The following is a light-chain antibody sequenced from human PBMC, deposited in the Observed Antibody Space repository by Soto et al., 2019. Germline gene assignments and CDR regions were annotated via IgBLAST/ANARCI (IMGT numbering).Light chain of an antibody. CDR1: SSDVGGYDF. V-gene: IGLV2-8*01. J-gene: IGLJ2*01. Sequence: QSVLTQPPSASGSPGQSVTISCTGTSSDVGGYDFVSWYQHHPGKAPKLMIYEVSKRPSGVPDRFSGSKSGNTASLTVSGLQAEDEADYYCCSYAGSSTDVVFGGGTKLTVL. CDR3: CSYAGSSTDVV. CDR2: EVS.